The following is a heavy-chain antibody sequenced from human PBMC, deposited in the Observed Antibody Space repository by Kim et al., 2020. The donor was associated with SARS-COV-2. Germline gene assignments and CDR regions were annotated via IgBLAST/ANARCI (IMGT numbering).Heavy chain of an antibody. D-gene: IGHD5-12*01. CDR1: LDSLYSFS. CDR2: LFYTGTT. Sequence: SETLSLTCTVSLDSLYSFSWSWIRQPPGKPLEWIACLFYTGTTSYNPSLKSRVTISTDTSKSHFSLNLTSVTAADPAVYYCARHLGIVAFDYWGQGALVTVSS. CDR3: ARHLGIVAFDY. J-gene: IGHJ4*02. V-gene: IGHV4-59*08.